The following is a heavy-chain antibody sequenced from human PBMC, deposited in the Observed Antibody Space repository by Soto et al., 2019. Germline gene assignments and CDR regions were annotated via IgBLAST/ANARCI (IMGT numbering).Heavy chain of an antibody. CDR2: ISDSGGST. D-gene: IGHD3-22*01. CDR1: GFTFSNYA. Sequence: PGGSLRLSCAASGFTFSNYAMSWVRQAPGKGLEWVSTISDSGGSTYYADSVKGRFTISRDNSKNTLYLQMNSLRAEDTAVYYCAKNTRSSGYYYYYYGMDVWGQGTTVTVSS. CDR3: AKNTRSSGYYYYYYGMDV. V-gene: IGHV3-23*01. J-gene: IGHJ6*02.